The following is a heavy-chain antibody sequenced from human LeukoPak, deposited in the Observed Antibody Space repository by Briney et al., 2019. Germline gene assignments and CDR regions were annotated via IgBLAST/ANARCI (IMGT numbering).Heavy chain of an antibody. Sequence: SVKVSCKASGGTFSSYAISWVRQAPGQGLEWMGGIIPIFGTANYAQKFQGRVTITADKSTSTAYMELSSLRSEDTAVYYCARDDSSGYLYYFDYWGQGTLVTVSS. J-gene: IGHJ4*02. CDR3: ARDDSSGYLYYFDY. CDR2: IIPIFGTA. V-gene: IGHV1-69*06. CDR1: GGTFSSYA. D-gene: IGHD3-22*01.